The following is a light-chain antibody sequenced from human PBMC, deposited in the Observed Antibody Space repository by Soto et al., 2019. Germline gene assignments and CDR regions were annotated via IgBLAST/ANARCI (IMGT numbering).Light chain of an antibody. CDR2: WAS. CDR3: LQDYNYPLT. CDR1: QSVLYSSNNENY. V-gene: IGKV4-1*01. J-gene: IGKJ4*01. Sequence: DIVMTQSPDSLAVSLGERATINCKSSQSVLYSSNNENYLAWYQQKPGQPPKLLIYWASTRESGVPDRFSGSGSGTDFTLTISSLQPEDFATYYCLQDYNYPLTFGGGTKVEIK.